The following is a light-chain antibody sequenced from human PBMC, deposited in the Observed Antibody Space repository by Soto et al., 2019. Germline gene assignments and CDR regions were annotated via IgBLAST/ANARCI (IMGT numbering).Light chain of an antibody. V-gene: IGKV1-5*03. CDR3: QQYNNYWT. J-gene: IGKJ1*01. CDR1: QSISYW. Sequence: DIQMTQSPSTLSASVGDRVTITCRASQSISYWLAWYQQKPGKAPNLLIYKASSLERGVPSRFSGSGSGTEFTLPISSLQPDDFATYYCQQYNNYWTFGQGTKVEIK. CDR2: KAS.